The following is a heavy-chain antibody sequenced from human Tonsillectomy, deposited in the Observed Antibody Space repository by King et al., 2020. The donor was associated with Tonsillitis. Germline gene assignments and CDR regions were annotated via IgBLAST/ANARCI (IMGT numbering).Heavy chain of an antibody. D-gene: IGHD1-26*01. CDR3: ARDSPYSGSYEYYFEY. CDR2: IKPDGSER. V-gene: IGHV3-7*01. CDR1: GFTFSNYW. Sequence: VQLVESGGGLVQPGGSLRLSCAASGFTFSNYWMSWVRQPPGKGLEWLATIKPDGSERKYVDSVKGRFTVSRDNAKSSLYLHMNSLRAEDTAMYYCARDSPYSGSYEYYFEYWGQGILVTVSS. J-gene: IGHJ4*02.